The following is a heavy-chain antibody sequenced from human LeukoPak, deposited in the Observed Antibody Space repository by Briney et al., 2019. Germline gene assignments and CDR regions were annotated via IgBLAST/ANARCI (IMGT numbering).Heavy chain of an antibody. Sequence: GESLKTSCKGSGYSFTNYWIGWVRQMPGKGLEWRGIIYPGDSDTRYSPSFQGQVSISVDKSISTAYLQWSSLKASDTAIYYCARRYYGSGSYSDGFDYWGQGTLVTVSS. CDR3: ARRYYGSGSYSDGFDY. J-gene: IGHJ4*02. CDR1: GYSFTNYW. V-gene: IGHV5-51*01. D-gene: IGHD3-10*01. CDR2: IYPGDSDT.